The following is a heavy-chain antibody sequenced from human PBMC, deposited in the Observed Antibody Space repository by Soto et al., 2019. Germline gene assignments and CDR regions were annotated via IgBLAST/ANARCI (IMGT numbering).Heavy chain of an antibody. CDR2: VRSDPTNK. D-gene: IGHD1-1*01. CDR3: VRDLETYYFDY. Sequence: WGSLRLSCAASGFSFSTSALRWFRQAPGKGLEWLGVVRSDPTNKYYADSVKGRISISRDNPKNTVYLQLNSLRAEDTAVYYCVRDLETYYFDYWGPGTLVTVSS. V-gene: IGHV3-33*01. J-gene: IGHJ4*02. CDR1: GFSFSTSA.